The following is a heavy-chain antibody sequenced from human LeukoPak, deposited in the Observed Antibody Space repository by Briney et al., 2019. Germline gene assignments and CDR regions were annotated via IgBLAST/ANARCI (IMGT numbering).Heavy chain of an antibody. J-gene: IGHJ6*02. Sequence: GASVKVSCKASGGTFSSYAISWVRQAPGQGLEWMGGIIPIFGTANYAQKFQGRVTITADESTSTAYMELSSLRSEDTAVYYCARGYCTNGVCYPLYYYYYGKDVWGQGTTVTVSS. CDR2: IIPIFGTA. CDR3: ARGYCTNGVCYPLYYYYYGKDV. V-gene: IGHV1-69*13. CDR1: GGTFSSYA. D-gene: IGHD2-8*01.